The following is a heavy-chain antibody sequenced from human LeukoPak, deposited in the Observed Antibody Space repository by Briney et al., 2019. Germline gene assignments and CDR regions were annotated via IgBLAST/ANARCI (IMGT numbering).Heavy chain of an antibody. Sequence: GGSLRLSCAASGFTFSNAWMSWVRQAPGKGLEWVGFIRSKAYGGTTEYAASVKGRFTISRDDSKSIAYLQMNSLKTEDTAVYYCTRVVDCSGGSCYAFAAGGFDPWGQGTLVTVSS. J-gene: IGHJ5*02. CDR2: IRSKAYGGTT. CDR1: GFTFSNAW. V-gene: IGHV3-49*04. D-gene: IGHD2-15*01. CDR3: TRVVDCSGGSCYAFAAGGFDP.